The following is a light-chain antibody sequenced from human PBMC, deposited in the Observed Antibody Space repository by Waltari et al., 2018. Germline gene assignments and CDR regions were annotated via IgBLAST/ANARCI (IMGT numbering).Light chain of an antibody. J-gene: IGLJ3*02. Sequence: QLVLTQSPSASASLGASVQLTCTLSSGHSSNVIPWHQMQPEKGPRYLMKVNSDGSHSKGDETPDRFSGSSSGAERYLTISNLQPEDEADYYCQTGGHGTWVFGGGTKVTVL. CDR1: SGHSSNV. CDR2: VNSDGSH. CDR3: QTGGHGTWV. V-gene: IGLV4-69*01.